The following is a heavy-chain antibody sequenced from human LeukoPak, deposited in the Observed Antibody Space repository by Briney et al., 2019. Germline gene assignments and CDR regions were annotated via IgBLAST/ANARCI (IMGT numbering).Heavy chain of an antibody. V-gene: IGHV4-61*08. CDR3: ARRHRWDGSGSYYNQ. J-gene: IGHJ4*02. Sequence: ASETLSLTCAVSGGSISSGGYYWSWFRQPPGKGLEWIGYIYYSGSTNYNPSLKSRVTISVDTSKNQFSLKLSSVTAADTAVYYCARRHRWDGSGSYYNQWGQGTLVTVSS. CDR1: GGSISSGGYY. CDR2: IYYSGST. D-gene: IGHD3-10*01.